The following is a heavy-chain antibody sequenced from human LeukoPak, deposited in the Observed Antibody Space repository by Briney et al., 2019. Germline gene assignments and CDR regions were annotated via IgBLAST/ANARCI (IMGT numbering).Heavy chain of an antibody. V-gene: IGHV1-69*13. J-gene: IGHJ4*02. D-gene: IGHD1-26*01. CDR2: IVPIFGTA. CDR1: GGTFSSYS. Sequence: SVKVSCKASGGTFSSYSISWVRQAPGQGLEWMGGIVPIFGTADYAQKFQGRVTITADESTSTAYMELSSLRSEDTAVYYCARGRDSGSYYVPFDYWGQGTLVTVSS. CDR3: ARGRDSGSYYVPFDY.